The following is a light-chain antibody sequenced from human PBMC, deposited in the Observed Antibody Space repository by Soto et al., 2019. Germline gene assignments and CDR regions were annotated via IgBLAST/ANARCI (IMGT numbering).Light chain of an antibody. CDR2: EVS. V-gene: IGLV2-23*02. CDR1: SSDVGSYNL. Sequence: QSVLTQPGSVCWSPGQSITIACTGTSSDVGSYNLVSWYQQHPGKAPKLMIYEVSKRPSGVSNRFSGSKSANTASLTISGLQADEEADYYCCSYGGRSTYVFGPGTKVTVL. CDR3: CSYGGRSTYV. J-gene: IGLJ1*01.